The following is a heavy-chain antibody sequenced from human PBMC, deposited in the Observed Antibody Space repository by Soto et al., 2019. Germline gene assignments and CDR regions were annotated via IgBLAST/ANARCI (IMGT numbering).Heavy chain of an antibody. J-gene: IGHJ6*02. CDR3: ARDGIAVAGPGYYYCGMDV. V-gene: IGHV1-18*04. Sequence: ASVKVSCKASGYTFTSYGISWVRQAPGQGLEWMGWISAYNGNTNYAQKLQGRVTMTTDTSTSTAYMGLRSLRSDDTAVYYCARDGIAVAGPGYYYCGMDVWGQGTTVTVSS. CDR2: ISAYNGNT. CDR1: GYTFTSYG. D-gene: IGHD6-19*01.